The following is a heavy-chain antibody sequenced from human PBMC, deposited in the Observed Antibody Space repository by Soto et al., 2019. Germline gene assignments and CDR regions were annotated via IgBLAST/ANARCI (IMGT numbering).Heavy chain of an antibody. CDR1: GGSIISGY. V-gene: IGHV4-59*01. D-gene: IGHD2-15*01. Sequence: SETLSLTCTVSGGSIISGYWSWIRQPPGKGLEWIGYISYSGNTNYNPSLKSRVTMSVDTPKNQFSLRLSSVTTADAAVYYCAGLRGYAGSPIDYWGQGTLVTVSS. J-gene: IGHJ4*02. CDR2: ISYSGNT. CDR3: AGLRGYAGSPIDY.